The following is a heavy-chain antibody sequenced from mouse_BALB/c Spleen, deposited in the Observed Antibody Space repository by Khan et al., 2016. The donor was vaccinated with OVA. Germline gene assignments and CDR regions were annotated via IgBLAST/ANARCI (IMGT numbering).Heavy chain of an antibody. J-gene: IGHJ1*01. Sequence: QVQLKQSGPEVKKPGETVKISCKASGYSFTNYGMNWVRQAPGKGLKWMGWINTYTGEPTYADDFKGRFAFSLETSASTAYLQINNLKNEDMATYFCASGGYWYFDVWGAGTTVTVSS. D-gene: IGHD1-1*02. V-gene: IGHV9-1*02. CDR3: ASGGYWYFDV. CDR1: GYSFTNYG. CDR2: INTYTGEP.